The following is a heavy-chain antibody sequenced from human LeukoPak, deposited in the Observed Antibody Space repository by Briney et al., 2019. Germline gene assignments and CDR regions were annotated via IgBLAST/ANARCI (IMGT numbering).Heavy chain of an antibody. J-gene: IGHJ4*01. D-gene: IGHD2-15*01. V-gene: IGHV1-18*01. Sequence: ASVKVSCKTSGYTFSNYGISWVRQAPGQGLEWMGWITAYNGNRLYAQRFQGRITLTTDTSTSTSYMELRSLEYDDTAIYYCARDSDKVVDHWGQGTLVTVSS. CDR3: ARDSDKVVDH. CDR2: ITAYNGNR. CDR1: GYTFSNYG.